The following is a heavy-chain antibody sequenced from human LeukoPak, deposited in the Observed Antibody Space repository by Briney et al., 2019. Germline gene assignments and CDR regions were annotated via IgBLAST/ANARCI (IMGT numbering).Heavy chain of an antibody. Sequence: TSETLSLTCTVSGGSISSGSYYWSWIRQPAGKGLEWIGRIYTSGSTNYNPSLKSRVTISVDTSKNQFSLKLSSVTAADTAVYYCARGSSGWNPEKDYYYYYMDVWGKGTTVTVSS. D-gene: IGHD6-19*01. CDR3: ARGSSGWNPEKDYYYYYMDV. CDR2: IYTSGST. V-gene: IGHV4-61*02. J-gene: IGHJ6*03. CDR1: GGSISSGSYY.